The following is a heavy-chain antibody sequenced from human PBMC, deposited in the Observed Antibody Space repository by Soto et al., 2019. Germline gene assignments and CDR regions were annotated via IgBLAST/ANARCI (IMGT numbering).Heavy chain of an antibody. CDR3: ARVDPAYPDCSGGSCYSYYYMDV. CDR2: IYYSGST. V-gene: IGHV4-31*03. J-gene: IGHJ6*03. D-gene: IGHD2-15*01. Sequence: SETLSLTCTVSGGSISSGGYYWSWIRQHPGKGLEWIGYIYYSGSTYYNPSLKSRVTISVDTSKNQFSLKLSSVTAADTAVYYCARVDPAYPDCSGGSCYSYYYMDVWGKGTTVTVSS. CDR1: GGSISSGGYY.